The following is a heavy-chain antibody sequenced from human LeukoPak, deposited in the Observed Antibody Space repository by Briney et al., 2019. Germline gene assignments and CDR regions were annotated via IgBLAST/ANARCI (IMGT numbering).Heavy chain of an antibody. CDR1: GGSISSYY. V-gene: IGHV4-4*07. D-gene: IGHD3-22*01. CDR2: IYTSGST. J-gene: IGHJ4*02. CDR3: AREVYYYDSSGYYDY. Sequence: SETLSLTCTVSGGSISSYYWSWLRQPAGKGLEWVGRIYTSGSTNYNPSLKSRVTMSVDTSKNQFSLKVSSVTAADTAVYYCAREVYYYDSSGYYDYWGQRALVTVSS.